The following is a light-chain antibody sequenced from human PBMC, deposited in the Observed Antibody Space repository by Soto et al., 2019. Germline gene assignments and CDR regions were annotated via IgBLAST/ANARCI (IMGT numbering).Light chain of an antibody. CDR2: EDS. CDR1: RGSIGSNY. V-gene: IGLV6-57*04. Sequence: NFMLAQPNSVSESPGKTVTISCTRSRGSIGSNYVQWYQLRPGSAPTIVIYEDSQRPSGVPDRFSGSIDSSSNSASLTISGLKTEDEAEYFCQSYHCDGVVFGGGSELTVL. CDR3: QSYHCDGVV. J-gene: IGLJ2*01.